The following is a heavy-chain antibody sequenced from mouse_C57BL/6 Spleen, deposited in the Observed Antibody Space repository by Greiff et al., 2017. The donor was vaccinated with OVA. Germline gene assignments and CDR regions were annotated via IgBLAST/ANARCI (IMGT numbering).Heavy chain of an antibody. J-gene: IGHJ1*03. V-gene: IGHV1-82*01. CDR1: GYAFSSSW. D-gene: IGHD1-1*01. Sequence: VQLQESGPELVKPGASVKISCKASGYAFSSSWMNWVKQRPGQGLEWIGRIYPGDGDTNYNGKFKGKATLTADKSSSTAYMQLSSLTSEDSAVYFCARDDGSSYRYWYFDVWGTGTTVTVSS. CDR2: IYPGDGDT. CDR3: ARDDGSSYRYWYFDV.